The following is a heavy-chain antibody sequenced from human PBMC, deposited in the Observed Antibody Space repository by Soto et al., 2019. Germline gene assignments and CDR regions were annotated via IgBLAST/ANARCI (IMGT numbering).Heavy chain of an antibody. V-gene: IGHV4-39*01. D-gene: IGHD6-19*01. CDR1: GGSISSSSYY. Sequence: ETLSLTCTVSGGSISSSSYYWGWIRQPPGKGLEWIGSMYYSGSTYYNPSLKSRVTISVDTSKNQFSLKLSSVTAADTAVYYCASSGWWYFDYWGQGTLVTVSS. CDR3: ASSGWWYFDY. J-gene: IGHJ4*02. CDR2: MYYSGST.